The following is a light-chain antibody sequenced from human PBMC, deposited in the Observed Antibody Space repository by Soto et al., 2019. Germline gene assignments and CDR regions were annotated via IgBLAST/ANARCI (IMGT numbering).Light chain of an antibody. CDR3: QQYHNWPPWT. V-gene: IGKV3-15*01. Sequence: EIVMTQSPATLSVSPGEGATLSCRASQSLTSSLAWYQQKPGQAPRLLIYAASTRAAGIPARFSGSGSGTEFTLTISSLQSEDFAVYFCQQYHNWPPWTFGQGTKVEIK. J-gene: IGKJ1*01. CDR2: AAS. CDR1: QSLTSS.